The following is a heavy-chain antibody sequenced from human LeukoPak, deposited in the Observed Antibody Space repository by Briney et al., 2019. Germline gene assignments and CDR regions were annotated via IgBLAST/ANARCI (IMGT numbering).Heavy chain of an antibody. CDR3: ARRLRWQLVTDY. V-gene: IGHV4-59*08. D-gene: IGHD4-17*01. CDR1: GGSISSYY. J-gene: IGHJ4*02. Sequence: SETLSLTCTVSGGSISSYYWSWIRQPPGKGLEWIGYIYYSGSTNYNPSLKSRVTISVDTSKNQFSLKLSSVTAADTAVYYCARRLRWQLVTDYWGQGTLVTVSS. CDR2: IYYSGST.